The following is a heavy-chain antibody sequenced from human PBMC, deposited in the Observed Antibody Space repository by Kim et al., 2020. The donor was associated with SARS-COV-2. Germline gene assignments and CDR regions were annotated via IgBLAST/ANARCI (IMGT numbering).Heavy chain of an antibody. D-gene: IGHD6-13*01. J-gene: IGHJ5*02. Sequence: SETLSLTCAVSGGSISSSNWWSWVRQPPGKGLEWIGEIYHSGSTNYNPSLKSRVTISVDKSKNQFSLKLSSVTAADTAVYYCASEGQQLGHNWFDPWGQGTLVTVSS. CDR1: GGSISSSNW. CDR3: ASEGQQLGHNWFDP. V-gene: IGHV4-4*02. CDR2: IYHSGST.